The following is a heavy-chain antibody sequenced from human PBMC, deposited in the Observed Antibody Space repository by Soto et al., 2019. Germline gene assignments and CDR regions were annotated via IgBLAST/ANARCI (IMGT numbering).Heavy chain of an antibody. CDR3: AKDAPYYYDSSGYYGPFDY. CDR2: ISYDGGNK. J-gene: IGHJ4*02. D-gene: IGHD3-22*01. V-gene: IGHV3-30*18. Sequence: PGGSLRLSCAASGFTFSSYGIHWVRQAPGKGLEWVALISYDGGNKYYADSVKGRFTISRDNSKNTLYLQMNSLRDEDTAVYCCAKDAPYYYDSSGYYGPFDYWGQGTLVTVSS. CDR1: GFTFSSYG.